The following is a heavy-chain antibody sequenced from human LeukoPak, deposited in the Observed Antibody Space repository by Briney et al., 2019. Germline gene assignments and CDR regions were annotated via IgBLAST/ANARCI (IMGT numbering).Heavy chain of an antibody. J-gene: IGHJ4*02. CDR2: MWSDGTKK. V-gene: IGHV3-33*01. CDR3: ARDDDTTGRYSRFDY. D-gene: IGHD3-22*01. CDR1: GFTFSHYG. Sequence: GGSLRLSCAASGFTFSHYGMHWVRQAPGKGLEWVAVMWSDGTKKYHADSVKGRFTVSGDTSKHTLYLQMSSLRAEDTAVYFCARDDDTTGRYSRFDYWGQGTLVTVSS.